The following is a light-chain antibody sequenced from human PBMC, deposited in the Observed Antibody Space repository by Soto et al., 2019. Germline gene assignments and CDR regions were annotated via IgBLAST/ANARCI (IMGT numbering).Light chain of an antibody. CDR3: QNHNNAPWT. J-gene: IGKJ1*01. V-gene: IGKV1-27*01. Sequence: DIQMTQSPSSLSASVGERVTITCRASQGIGNYLAWYQQKSGKVPKLLIYAASTLQSGVPSRFSGSRSGTDFPLTISRLQPEDVATYYCQNHNNAPWTFGQGTKVEIQ. CDR1: QGIGNY. CDR2: AAS.